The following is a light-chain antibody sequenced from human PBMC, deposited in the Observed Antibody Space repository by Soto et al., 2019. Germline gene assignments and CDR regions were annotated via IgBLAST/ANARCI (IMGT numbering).Light chain of an antibody. Sequence: QSALTQPASVSGSPGQSITISCTGTSSDVGSYNLVSWYQQHPGKAPKLMIYEGSKRPSGVSNRFSGSKSGNTASLTISGLHAEDVADYYCCSYAGSSTFVVFGGGTKLTVL. CDR2: EGS. CDR1: SSDVGSYNL. CDR3: CSYAGSSTFVV. V-gene: IGLV2-23*03. J-gene: IGLJ3*02.